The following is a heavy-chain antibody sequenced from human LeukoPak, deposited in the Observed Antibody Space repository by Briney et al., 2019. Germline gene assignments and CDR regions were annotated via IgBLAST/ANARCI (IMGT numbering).Heavy chain of an antibody. D-gene: IGHD6-13*01. CDR2: LNSDGSIT. CDR3: ARGDSSSWWFDY. Sequence: GGSLRLSCAASGFTFSSYWMHWVRQAPGKGLVWVSRLNSDGSITSYGDPVKGRFTISRDNAKNTLYLQTNSLRAEDTAVYYCARGDSSSWWFDYWGQGTLVTVSS. J-gene: IGHJ4*02. V-gene: IGHV3-74*01. CDR1: GFTFSSYW.